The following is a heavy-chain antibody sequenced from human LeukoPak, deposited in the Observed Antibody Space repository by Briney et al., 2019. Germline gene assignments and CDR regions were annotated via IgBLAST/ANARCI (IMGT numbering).Heavy chain of an antibody. Sequence: GGSLRLSCTASGFTFGDYAMSWVRQAPGKGLEWVGFIRSKAYGGTTEYAASVKGRFTISRDDSKSIAYLQMNSLKTEDTAVYYCTRDEPFYYYMDVWGKGTTVTVSS. CDR1: GFTFGDYA. CDR2: IRSKAYGGTT. CDR3: TRDEPFYYYMDV. V-gene: IGHV3-49*04. J-gene: IGHJ6*03.